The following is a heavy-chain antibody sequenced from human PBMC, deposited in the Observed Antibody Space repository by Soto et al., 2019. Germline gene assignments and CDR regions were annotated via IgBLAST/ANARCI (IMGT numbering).Heavy chain of an antibody. V-gene: IGHV1-8*01. CDR2: MNPNSGDT. Sequence: ASVKVSCKASGYTFTSYDINWVRQATGQGVEWMGWMNPNSGDTGYAQKFQGRVTMTRDISIATAYMELSSLRSDDTAIYYCARMATFGSLNWFDPWGQGTLVTVSS. CDR1: GYTFTSYD. J-gene: IGHJ5*02. D-gene: IGHD3-16*01. CDR3: ARMATFGSLNWFDP.